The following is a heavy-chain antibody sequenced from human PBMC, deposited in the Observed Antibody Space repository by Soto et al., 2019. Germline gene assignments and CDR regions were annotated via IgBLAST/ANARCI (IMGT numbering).Heavy chain of an antibody. J-gene: IGHJ6*02. CDR2: INPNSGGT. CDR3: ARERLRFLEWLLYFQGMDV. V-gene: IGHV1-2*02. CDR1: GYTFTGYY. Sequence: ASVKVSCKASGYTFTGYYMHWVRQAPGQGLEWMGWINPNSGGTNYAQRFQGRVTMTRDTSISTAYMELSRLRSDDTAVYYRARERLRFLEWLLYFQGMDVWGQGTTVTVSS. D-gene: IGHD3-3*01.